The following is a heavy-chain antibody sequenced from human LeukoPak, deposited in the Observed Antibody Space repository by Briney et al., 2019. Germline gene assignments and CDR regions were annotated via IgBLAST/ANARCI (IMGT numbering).Heavy chain of an antibody. CDR1: GGTFSSYA. CDR3: AAVSLGTPWLAHLRRSNWFDP. CDR2: IIPIFGTA. D-gene: IGHD6-19*01. V-gene: IGHV1-69*13. J-gene: IGHJ5*02. Sequence: ASVKVSCKASGGTFSSYAISWVRQAPGQGLEWMGGIIPIFGTANYAQKFQGRVTITADESTSTAYMELSSLRSEDTAVYYCAAVSLGTPWLAHLRRSNWFDPWGQGTLVTVSS.